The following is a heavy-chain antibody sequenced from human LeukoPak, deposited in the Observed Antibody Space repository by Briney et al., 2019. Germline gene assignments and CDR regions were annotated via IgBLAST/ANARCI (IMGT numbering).Heavy chain of an antibody. V-gene: IGHV4-61*02. Sequence: SQTLSLTCTVSGGSISSGSYYWSWIRQPAGKGLEWIGRIYTSGSTNYNPSLKSRITISVDTSKNQFSLKLSSVTVADTAVYYCARGRGSGYYDSSGYYPPSYYYYYMDVWGKGTTVTISS. CDR1: GGSISSGSYY. CDR2: IYTSGST. CDR3: ARGRGSGYYDSSGYYPPSYYYYYMDV. J-gene: IGHJ6*03. D-gene: IGHD3-22*01.